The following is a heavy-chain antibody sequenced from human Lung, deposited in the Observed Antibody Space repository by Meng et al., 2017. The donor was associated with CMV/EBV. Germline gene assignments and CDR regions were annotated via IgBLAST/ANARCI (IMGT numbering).Heavy chain of an antibody. Sequence: SXTXSLXXTVSGCSISSYSWSWIREPPGKGLEWIGYFYYSVSTNSTPSLKSRVTISVDTSKNQFSLKLSSVNAADTRVYYCARVDGTYYNFWSGSVGGWFDPXGQGXLVTVSS. V-gene: IGHV4-59*01. CDR2: FYYSVST. J-gene: IGHJ5*02. CDR1: GCSISSYS. D-gene: IGHD3-3*01. CDR3: ARVDGTYYNFWSGSVGGWFDP.